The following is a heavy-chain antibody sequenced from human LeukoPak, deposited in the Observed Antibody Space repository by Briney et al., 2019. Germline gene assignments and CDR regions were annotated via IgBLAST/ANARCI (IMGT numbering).Heavy chain of an antibody. J-gene: IGHJ3*02. D-gene: IGHD2-2*01. CDR1: GGSFSGYY. CDR3: ARSWSSSLALDAFDI. CDR2: INHSGST. V-gene: IGHV4-34*01. Sequence: PSETLSLTCAVYGGSFSGYYWSWIRQPPGKGLEWIGEINHSGSTNYNPSLKSRVTISVDTSKNQFSLKLSSVTAADTAVYYCARSWSSSLALDAFDIWGQGTMVTVSS.